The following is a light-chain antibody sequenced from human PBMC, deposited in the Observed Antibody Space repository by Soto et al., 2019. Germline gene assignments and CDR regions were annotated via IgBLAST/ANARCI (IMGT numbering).Light chain of an antibody. Sequence: EIVLTQSPGTLSFSPGERATLSCRASQSVSSSYLAWYQQKPGQAPRLLIYGASRRATGFPARFSGSGSGTDFTLTISSLQSEDFAVYYCQQYDNWPWTFGQGTKVDI. CDR1: QSVSSSY. V-gene: IGKV3-20*01. CDR2: GAS. J-gene: IGKJ1*01. CDR3: QQYDNWPWT.